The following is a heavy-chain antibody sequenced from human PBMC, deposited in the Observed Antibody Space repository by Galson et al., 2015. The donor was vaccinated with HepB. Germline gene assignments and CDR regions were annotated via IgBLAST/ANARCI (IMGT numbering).Heavy chain of an antibody. CDR3: ARDWALDY. Sequence: SLRLSCAASGFTFSSHWLNWVRQAPGKGLGWVANIKLDGSERYYVDSVRGRFTISRDSAKNSVHLQMNSLRGDDTAVYYCARDWALDYWGQGALVIVSS. D-gene: IGHD7-27*01. V-gene: IGHV3-7*01. CDR2: IKLDGSER. J-gene: IGHJ4*02. CDR1: GFTFSSHW.